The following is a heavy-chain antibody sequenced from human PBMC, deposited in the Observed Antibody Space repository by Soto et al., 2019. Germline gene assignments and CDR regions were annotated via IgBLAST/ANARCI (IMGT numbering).Heavy chain of an antibody. Sequence: PGESLKISCQTSGYTFTNYWIGWVRQMPGGGLEWLGLIFPRDFDVRYSPSFEGQVTISADKSISTAYLQWSSLKASDTAMYYCARRTDPYYYGMDVWGQGTTVTVSS. CDR3: ARRTDPYYYGMDV. V-gene: IGHV5-51*01. CDR1: GYTFTNYW. J-gene: IGHJ6*02. CDR2: IFPRDFDV.